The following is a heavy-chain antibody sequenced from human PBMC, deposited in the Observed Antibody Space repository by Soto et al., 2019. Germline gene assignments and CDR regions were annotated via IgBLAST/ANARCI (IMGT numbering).Heavy chain of an antibody. V-gene: IGHV1-69*01. D-gene: IGHD3-10*01. CDR1: GGTFSDYA. CDR2: IIPIFGTP. Sequence: QVQLVQSGAEVKKPGSSVKVSCKASGGTFSDYAISWLRQAPGLGLEWMGGIIPIFGTPNYGQKFQGRVTITADESTNTAHMELSSRRFDDTALYYCARGAVTMTRGVSLNYWGQGTLVTVSS. CDR3: ARGAVTMTRGVSLNY. J-gene: IGHJ4*02.